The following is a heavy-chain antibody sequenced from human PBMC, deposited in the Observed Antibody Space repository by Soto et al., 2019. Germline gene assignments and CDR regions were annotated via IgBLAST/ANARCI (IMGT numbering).Heavy chain of an antibody. CDR2: IWYDGSNK. D-gene: IGHD3-22*01. CDR3: ASEEYDSSGYPAFDI. J-gene: IGHJ3*02. CDR1: GFTFSSYG. Sequence: PGGSLRLSCAASGFTFSSYGMHWVRQAPGKGLEWVAVIWYDGSNKYYADSVKGRFTISRDNSKNTLYLQMNSLRAEDTAVYYCASEEYDSSGYPAFDIWGQGTMVTVSS. V-gene: IGHV3-33*01.